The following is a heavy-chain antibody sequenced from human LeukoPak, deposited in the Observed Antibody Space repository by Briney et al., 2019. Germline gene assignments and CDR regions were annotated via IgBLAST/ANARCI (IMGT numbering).Heavy chain of an antibody. CDR3: AGQDWLGDRYYFDY. V-gene: IGHV3-7*01. J-gene: IGHJ4*02. CDR2: IKQDGSEK. CDR1: GFTFSSHW. Sequence: GGSLRLSCAASGFTFSSHWMSWVRQAPGKGLEWVANIKQDGSEKYYVDSVKGRFTVSRDNARNSVYLQMNSLRAEDTAVYYCAGQDWLGDRYYFDYWGQGSLVTVSS. D-gene: IGHD3-9*01.